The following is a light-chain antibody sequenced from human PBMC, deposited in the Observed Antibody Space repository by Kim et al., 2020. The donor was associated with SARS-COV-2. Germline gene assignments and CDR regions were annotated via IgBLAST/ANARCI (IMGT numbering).Light chain of an antibody. CDR2: GGS. CDR1: RMASTDA. J-gene: IGKJ1*01. Sequence: ERAPPAQWSRRMASTDALSWDAQKPGTAPRLRSYGGSSRATGTPDRFSGSGSGTEFTLTNSRLEPEDVAGHYCQQYSTSPRTFGQGTKGDSK. V-gene: IGKV3-20*01. CDR3: QQYSTSPRT.